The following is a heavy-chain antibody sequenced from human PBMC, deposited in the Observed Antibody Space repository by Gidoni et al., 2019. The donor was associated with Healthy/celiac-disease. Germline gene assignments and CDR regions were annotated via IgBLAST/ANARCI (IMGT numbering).Heavy chain of an antibody. CDR3: ASAPPSSAVDY. V-gene: IGHV1-69*04. Sequence: QVQLVQSAAEVKKPGSAVKVSCTASGGTFSSYAISWVRPAPGQGLELMGRIIPILGIANYAQKFQGRVTITADKSTSTAYMELSSLRSEDTAVYYCASAPPSSAVDYWGQGTLVTVSS. J-gene: IGHJ4*02. CDR2: IIPILGIA. CDR1: GGTFSSYA.